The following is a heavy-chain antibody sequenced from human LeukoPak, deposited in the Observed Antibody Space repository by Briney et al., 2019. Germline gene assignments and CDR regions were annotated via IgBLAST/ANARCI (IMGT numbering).Heavy chain of an antibody. CDR3: ARDRYYYGSGSYPYMDV. V-gene: IGHV4-4*07. D-gene: IGHD3-10*01. CDR1: GVSISSYY. J-gene: IGHJ6*03. Sequence: SETLSLTCTVSGVSISSYYWSWIRQPAGKGLEWIGRIHTSGSTKYNPSLMSRVTMSVDTSKNQFSLKASSVTAADTAVYYCARDRYYYGSGSYPYMDVWGKGTTVTISS. CDR2: IHTSGST.